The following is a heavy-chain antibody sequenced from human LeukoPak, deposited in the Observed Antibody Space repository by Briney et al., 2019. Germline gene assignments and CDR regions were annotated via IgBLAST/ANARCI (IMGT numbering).Heavy chain of an antibody. Sequence: GGSLRLSCAASGFTFSSYSMNWVRQAPGKGLEWVSGVNGNGGSTSYADSVKGRFTIFRDNSKNTVYLQMNGLRVEDTAVYYCAKSLYGGCDYWGQGTVVTVSS. J-gene: IGHJ4*02. CDR1: GFTFSSYS. V-gene: IGHV3-23*01. CDR3: AKSLYGGCDY. D-gene: IGHD3-16*02. CDR2: VNGNGGST.